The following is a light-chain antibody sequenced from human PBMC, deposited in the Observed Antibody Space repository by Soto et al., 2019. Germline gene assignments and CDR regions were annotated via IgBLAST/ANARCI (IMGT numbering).Light chain of an antibody. CDR1: RNVLYNSNNKNY. Sequence: DIVMTQSPDSLAVSLGETATINCKSSRNVLYNSNNKNYFAWFQQKPGQPPRLLLYWASTRESGVPDRFSGSGSGTDFTLTISSLQAEDVAVYYCQQYYTTPRTFGQGTKLEIK. CDR2: WAS. CDR3: QQYYTTPRT. J-gene: IGKJ2*01. V-gene: IGKV4-1*01.